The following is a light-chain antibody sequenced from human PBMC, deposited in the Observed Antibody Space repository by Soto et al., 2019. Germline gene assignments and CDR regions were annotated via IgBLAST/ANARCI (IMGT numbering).Light chain of an antibody. CDR3: QQYGSSPLFT. V-gene: IGKV3-20*01. CDR2: GAS. CDR1: QSVSSSY. J-gene: IGKJ3*01. Sequence: EIVLTQSPGTLSLSPGEGATLSCRASQSVSSSYLAWYQQKPGQAPRLLMYGASGRATGIPDRFSGSGSGTDFTITISRLEPEDFAVYYCQQYGSSPLFTFGPGTKVDIK.